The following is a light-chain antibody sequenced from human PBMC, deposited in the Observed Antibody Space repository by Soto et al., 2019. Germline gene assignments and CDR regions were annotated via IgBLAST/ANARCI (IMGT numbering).Light chain of an antibody. CDR3: AAWDDSLSGHVV. Sequence: QPVLTQPPSASGTPGQRVTISCSGSSSNIGSNYVYWYQQLPGTAPKLLIYRNNQRPSGVPDRCSGSKSGTSASLAISGLRSEDEADYYCAAWDDSLSGHVVFGGGTQLTVL. V-gene: IGLV1-47*01. CDR2: RNN. CDR1: SSNIGSNY. J-gene: IGLJ2*01.